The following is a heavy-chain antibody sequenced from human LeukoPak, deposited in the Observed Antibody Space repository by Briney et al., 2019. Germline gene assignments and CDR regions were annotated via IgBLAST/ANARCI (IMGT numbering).Heavy chain of an antibody. CDR2: IYYSGST. V-gene: IGHV4-59*11. CDR1: GGSISSHY. CDR3: ARGTQYYDFWSGYYHTGYFDY. J-gene: IGHJ4*02. Sequence: TSETLSLTCTVSGGSISSHYWSWIRQPPGKGLEWIGYIYYSGSTNYNPSLKSRVTISVDTSKNQFSLKLSSVTAADTAVYYCARGTQYYDFWSGYYHTGYFDYWGQGTLVTVSS. D-gene: IGHD3-3*01.